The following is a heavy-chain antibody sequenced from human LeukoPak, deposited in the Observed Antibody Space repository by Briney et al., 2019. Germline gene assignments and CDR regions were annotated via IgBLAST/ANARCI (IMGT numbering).Heavy chain of an antibody. CDR1: GFTFSSYS. D-gene: IGHD1-26*01. CDR2: ITRSSSAR. V-gene: IGHV3-48*01. CDR3: ATQWELHPAF. Sequence: GGSLRLSCAASGFTFSSYSMTWVRQAPGKGLEWVSYITRSSSARYYADAVKGRFTISRDNAKNSLYLQMNSLRAEDTAVYYCATQWELHPAFWGQGTLVTVSS. J-gene: IGHJ4*02.